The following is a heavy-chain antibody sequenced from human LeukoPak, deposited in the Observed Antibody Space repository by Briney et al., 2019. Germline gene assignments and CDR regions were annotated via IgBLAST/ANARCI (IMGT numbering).Heavy chain of an antibody. D-gene: IGHD6-13*01. CDR1: GGSISSYY. CDR3: ARDPYSSSYYRAFDI. CDR2: IYYSGST. J-gene: IGHJ3*02. V-gene: IGHV4-59*01. Sequence: SETLSLTCIGSGGSISSYYWSWIRQPPGKGLEWIGYIYYSGSTNYNPSLKSRVTISVDASKNQFSLKLSSVTAADTAVYYCARDPYSSSYYRAFDIWGQGTMVTVSS.